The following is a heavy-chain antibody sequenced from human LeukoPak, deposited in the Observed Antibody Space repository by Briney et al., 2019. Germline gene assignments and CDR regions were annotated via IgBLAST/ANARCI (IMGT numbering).Heavy chain of an antibody. CDR2: INPSGGST. CDR1: GYTFTGYY. Sequence: ASVKVSCKASGYTFTGYYMHWVRQAPGQGLEWMGIINPSGGSTSYAQKFQGRVTMTRDMSIRTAYMEVSSLRSDDTAVYYCARGQQWLEAFDYWGQGTLVTVSS. D-gene: IGHD6-19*01. J-gene: IGHJ4*02. V-gene: IGHV1-46*01. CDR3: ARGQQWLEAFDY.